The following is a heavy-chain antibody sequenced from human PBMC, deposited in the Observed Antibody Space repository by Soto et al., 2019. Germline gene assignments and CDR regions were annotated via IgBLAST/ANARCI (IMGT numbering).Heavy chain of an antibody. CDR3: AKNLAYGDRLFDS. CDR1: GFTFGNYT. CDR2: IGGRGVST. V-gene: IGHV3-23*01. D-gene: IGHD4-17*01. J-gene: IGHJ4*02. Sequence: VQLLESGGGLVQPGGSLRLSCAASGFTFGNYTMSWVRQAPGKGLEWVSDIGGRGVSTYYADSVKGRFTISRDNSKNTLYLQMNSLRAEDTALYYCAKNLAYGDRLFDSWGQGTLVTVSS.